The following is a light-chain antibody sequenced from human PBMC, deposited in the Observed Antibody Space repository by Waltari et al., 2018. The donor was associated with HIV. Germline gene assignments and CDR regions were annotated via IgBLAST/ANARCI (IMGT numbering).Light chain of an antibody. CDR1: RSNIGAGDG. CDR3: QSYDSSLSGHVL. J-gene: IGLJ2*01. CDR2: DNS. Sequence: QSVLTPPPSVSGAPGQRVTISCTGSRSNIGAGDGVHWYQQLQGTAPQLLIYDNSHRPSAVPARFSGSKSGTSASLAITGLQTEDEADYYCQSYDSSLSGHVLFGGGTKLTVL. V-gene: IGLV1-40*01.